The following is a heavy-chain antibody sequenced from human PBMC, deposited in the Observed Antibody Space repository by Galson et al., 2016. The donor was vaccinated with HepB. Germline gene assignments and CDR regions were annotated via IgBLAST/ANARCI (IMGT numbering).Heavy chain of an antibody. CDR3: ARIFPYTNYVGSFDY. CDR1: GGSIATSSYY. J-gene: IGHJ4*02. V-gene: IGHV4-39*01. Sequence: ETLSLTCTVSGGSIATSSYYGGWIRQPPGKGLEWIVSVSYSGSTYYNPSLTSRVTTSVDTSMNQFSLQLRSVTAADTAVYYCARIFPYTNYVGSFDYWGQGALVTFSS. CDR2: VSYSGST. D-gene: IGHD4-11*01.